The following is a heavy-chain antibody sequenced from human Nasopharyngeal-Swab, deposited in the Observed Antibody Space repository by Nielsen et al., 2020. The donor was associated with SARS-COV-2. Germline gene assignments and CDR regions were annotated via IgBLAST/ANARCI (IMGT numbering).Heavy chain of an antibody. Sequence: PGKGLEWIGSIYYSGSTYYNPSLKSRVTISVDTSKNHFSLKLSSVTAADTAVYYCARHEGHEDYFDYWGQGTLVTVSS. CDR2: IYYSGST. J-gene: IGHJ4*02. CDR3: ARHEGHEDYFDY. V-gene: IGHV4-39*01.